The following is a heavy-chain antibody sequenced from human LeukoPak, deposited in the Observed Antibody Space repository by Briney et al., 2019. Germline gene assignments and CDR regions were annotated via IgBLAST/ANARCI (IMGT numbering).Heavy chain of an antibody. CDR1: GFTFSSYW. CDR3: ARDDCSSSSCLTC. D-gene: IGHD2-2*01. J-gene: IGHJ4*02. V-gene: IGHV3-74*01. CDR2: INTDGSST. Sequence: PGGSLRLSCAASGFTFSSYWMHWVRQAPGKGLVWVSRINTDGSSTNYADSVKGRFTISRKNTLYLQMNSLRAEDTAVYYCARDDCSSSSCLTCWGQGTLVTVSS.